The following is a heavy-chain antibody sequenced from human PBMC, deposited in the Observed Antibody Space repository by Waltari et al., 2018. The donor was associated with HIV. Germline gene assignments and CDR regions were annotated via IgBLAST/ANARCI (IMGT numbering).Heavy chain of an antibody. J-gene: IGHJ4*02. Sequence: QVQLVQSGAEVKKPGASVKVSCKASGYTFTGYYMHWVRQAPGQGLEWMGWINPNSGGTNYAQKVQGRVTMTRDTSISTAYMELSRLRSDDTAVYYCVLEWWNYEELDYWGQGTLVTVSS. CDR1: GYTFTGYY. CDR3: VLEWWNYEELDY. V-gene: IGHV1-2*02. CDR2: INPNSGGT. D-gene: IGHD3-3*01.